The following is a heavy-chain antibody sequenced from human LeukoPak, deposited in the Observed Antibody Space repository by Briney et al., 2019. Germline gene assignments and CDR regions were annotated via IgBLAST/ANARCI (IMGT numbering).Heavy chain of an antibody. Sequence: ASVKVSCKTSGYTFSNYGISWVRQAPGQGLEWMGWISAYNGNTSYAQKLQGRVTMTTDTSTSTAYMELRSLRSDDTAVYYCARVGLLSLLGAFDIWGQGTMVTVSS. V-gene: IGHV1-18*01. CDR3: ARVGLLSLLGAFDI. CDR1: GYTFSNYG. D-gene: IGHD2-2*01. J-gene: IGHJ3*02. CDR2: ISAYNGNT.